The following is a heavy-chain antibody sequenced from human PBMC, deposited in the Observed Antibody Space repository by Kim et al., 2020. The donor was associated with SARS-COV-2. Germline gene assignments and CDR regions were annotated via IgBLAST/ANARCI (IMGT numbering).Heavy chain of an antibody. V-gene: IGHV3-11*01. CDR2: ISSSGSTI. D-gene: IGHD3-3*01. CDR1: GFTFSDYY. Sequence: GGSLRLSCAASGFTFSDYYMSWIRQAPGKGLEWVSYISSSGSTIYYADSVKGRFTISRDNAKNSLYLQMNSLRAEDTAVYYCARSGGKAWSGYFFMGWYFDLWGRGTLVTVSS. CDR3: ARSGGKAWSGYFFMGWYFDL. J-gene: IGHJ2*01.